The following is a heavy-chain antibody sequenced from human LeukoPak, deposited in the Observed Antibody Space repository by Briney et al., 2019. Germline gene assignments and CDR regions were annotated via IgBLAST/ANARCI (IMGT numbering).Heavy chain of an antibody. CDR2: IVQDGSQT. V-gene: IGHV3-7*03. Sequence: GGSLRLSCAAYGFTLSRHWMSWDRQASGKGLEWVANIVQDGSQTFYVDSVKGRFNISKENGKNSLYLQMNSLKTEDTAVYYCARNEKWGPDLWGQGALVTVSS. J-gene: IGHJ4*02. D-gene: IGHD1-26*01. CDR3: ARNEKWGPDL. CDR1: GFTLSRHW.